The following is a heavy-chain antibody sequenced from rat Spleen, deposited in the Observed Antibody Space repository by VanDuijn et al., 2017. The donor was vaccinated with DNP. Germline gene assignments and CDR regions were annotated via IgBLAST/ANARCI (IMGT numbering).Heavy chain of an antibody. D-gene: IGHD4-3*01. V-gene: IGHV5-25*01. CDR1: GFTFSDYN. Sequence: EVQLVESGGGLVQPGRSLKLSCAASGFTFSDYNMAWVRQAPTKGLEWVASISSGGDITYYRDSVKGRFTISRDNAKNTLYLQMNSLRSEDMATYYCVRWNSGHFDYWGQGVMVPVSS. CDR3: VRWNSGHFDY. CDR2: ISSGGDIT. J-gene: IGHJ2*01.